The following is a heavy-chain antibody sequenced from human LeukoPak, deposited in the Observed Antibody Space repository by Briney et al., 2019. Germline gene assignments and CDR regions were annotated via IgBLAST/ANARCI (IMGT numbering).Heavy chain of an antibody. CDR3: TRRGPYCSSTSCYSCYYYMDV. CDR1: GFTFSGSA. D-gene: IGHD2-2*01. CDR2: IRSKANSYAT. Sequence: PGGSLKLSCAASGFTFSGSAMHWVRQASGKGLEWVGRIRSKANSYATAYAASVKGRFTISRDDSKNTAYLQMNSLKTEDTAVYYCTRRGPYCSSTSCYSCYYYMDVWGKGTTVTVSS. V-gene: IGHV3-73*01. J-gene: IGHJ6*03.